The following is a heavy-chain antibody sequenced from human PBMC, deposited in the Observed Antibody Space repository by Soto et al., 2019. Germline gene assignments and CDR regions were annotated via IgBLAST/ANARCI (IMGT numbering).Heavy chain of an antibody. D-gene: IGHD3-16*01. CDR1: GGSISSSSYY. CDR3: AEDDGGSGTFDY. CDR2: IYYSGST. J-gene: IGHJ4*02. Sequence: QLQLQESGPGLVKPSETLSLTCTVSGGSISSSSYYWGWIRQPPGKGLEWIGSIYYSGSTYYNPSLKSRVTISVDTSKNQFSLKLSSVTAADTAVYYCAEDDGGSGTFDYWGQGTLVTVSS. V-gene: IGHV4-39*01.